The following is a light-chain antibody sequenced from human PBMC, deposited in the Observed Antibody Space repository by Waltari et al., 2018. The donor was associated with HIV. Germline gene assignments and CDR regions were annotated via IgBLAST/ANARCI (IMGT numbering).Light chain of an antibody. CDR1: GPNLGAGSD. J-gene: IGLJ2*01. CDR2: GDS. Sequence: QSVLTQPPSVSGAPGQRVTIPCTGSGPNLGAGSDHNWYQQLPGTAPNLLIYGDSHRPSGVPDRFSGSKSGTSASLAITGLQAVDEADYYCQSYDSSLSGWVFGGGTKLTVL. V-gene: IGLV1-40*01. CDR3: QSYDSSLSGWV.